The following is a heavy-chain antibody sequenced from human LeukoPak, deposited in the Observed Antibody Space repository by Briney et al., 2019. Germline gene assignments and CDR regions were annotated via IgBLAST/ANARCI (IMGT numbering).Heavy chain of an antibody. D-gene: IGHD6-19*01. J-gene: IGHJ4*02. Sequence: GGSLRLSCAASGFIVSSNYLSWVRQAPGKGLEWVSAISGSGGSTYYADSVKGRFTISRDNSKNTLYLQMNSLRAEDTAVYYCAKDLIAVAGFDYWGQGTLVTVSS. CDR2: ISGSGGST. V-gene: IGHV3-23*01. CDR1: GFIVSSNY. CDR3: AKDLIAVAGFDY.